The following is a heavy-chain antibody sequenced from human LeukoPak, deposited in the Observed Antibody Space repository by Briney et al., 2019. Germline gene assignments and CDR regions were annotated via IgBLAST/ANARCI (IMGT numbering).Heavy chain of an antibody. J-gene: IGHJ4*02. CDR1: GYTFTGYY. Sequence: ASVKVSCTASGYTFTGYYMHWVRQAPGQGLEWMGWINPNSGGANYAQKFQGRVTMTRDTSISTAYMELSRLRSDDTAVYYCARASYDVLTGYYKWGQGTLVTVSS. D-gene: IGHD3-9*01. CDR3: ARASYDVLTGYYK. CDR2: INPNSGGA. V-gene: IGHV1-2*02.